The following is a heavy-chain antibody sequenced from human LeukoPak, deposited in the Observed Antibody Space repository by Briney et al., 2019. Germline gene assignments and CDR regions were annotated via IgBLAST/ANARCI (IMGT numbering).Heavy chain of an antibody. J-gene: IGHJ4*02. CDR1: GFTFSSYS. CDR3: AKSSGIVGATSLDY. D-gene: IGHD1-26*01. Sequence: GGSLRLSCAASGFTFSSYSMNWVRQAPGKGLEWVSSISSSSSYIYYADSVKGRFTISRDNAKNSLYLQMNSLRAEDTAVYYCAKSSGIVGATSLDYWGQGTLVTVSS. CDR2: ISSSSSYI. V-gene: IGHV3-21*04.